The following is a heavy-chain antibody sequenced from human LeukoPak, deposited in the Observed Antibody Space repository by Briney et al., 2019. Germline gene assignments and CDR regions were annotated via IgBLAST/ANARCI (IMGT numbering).Heavy chain of an antibody. V-gene: IGHV3-48*02. CDR2: ISDSSHAI. CDR1: GFTFSSYS. J-gene: IGHJ4*02. D-gene: IGHD5-24*01. Sequence: GGSLRLSCAASGFTFSSYSMIWVRQAPGKGLEWVSYISDSSHAIYHADSVKGRFTISRDNAKDSLYLQMNSLRDEDTAVYYCASDGDYWGQGTLVTVSS. CDR3: ASDGDY.